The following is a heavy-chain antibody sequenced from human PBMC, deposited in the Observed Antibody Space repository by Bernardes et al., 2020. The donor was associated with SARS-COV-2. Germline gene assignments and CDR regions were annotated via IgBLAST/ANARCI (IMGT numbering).Heavy chain of an antibody. D-gene: IGHD3-16*01. CDR1: GFTFSNTW. V-gene: IGHV3-15*01. J-gene: IGHJ4*02. Sequence: GGSLRLSCAASGFTFSNTWMSWVRQAPGKGLEWVARIKSKAEGGTTDYVALVKGRFTISRDDSKNTLYLQMTSLKTEDTAVYYCAFFGGLGGWGQGTLVTVSS. CDR2: IKSKAEGGTT. CDR3: AFFGGLGG.